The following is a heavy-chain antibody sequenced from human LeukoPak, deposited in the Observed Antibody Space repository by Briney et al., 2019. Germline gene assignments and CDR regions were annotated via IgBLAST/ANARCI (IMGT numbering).Heavy chain of an antibody. CDR3: ARARDTMVRGVIRFGFYMDV. J-gene: IGHJ6*03. V-gene: IGHV4-59*01. Sequence: SETLSLTCTVSGGSSSRCYWSWIRQPPGRGLEWIGYIYYSGSTNYNPSLKSRVTISVDTSKNQFSLKLSSVTAADTAVYYCARARDTMVRGVIRFGFYMDVWGKGTTVTVSS. CDR1: GGSSSRCY. D-gene: IGHD3-10*01. CDR2: IYYSGST.